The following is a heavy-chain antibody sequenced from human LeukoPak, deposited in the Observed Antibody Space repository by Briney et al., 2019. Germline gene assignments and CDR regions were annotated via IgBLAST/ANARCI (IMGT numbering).Heavy chain of an antibody. CDR3: ARAAGRDTTSGLDFDY. V-gene: IGHV4-59*10. CDR2: IYSSRSI. Sequence: PSETLSLTCAVYAESFSDYYWSWIRQPPGKGLEWIGRIYSSRSIYNPSLKSRVTMSVDTSKNQFSLKLSSVTAADTAVYYCARAAGRDTTSGLDFDYWGQGILVTVSS. J-gene: IGHJ4*02. D-gene: IGHD1-26*01. CDR1: AESFSDYY.